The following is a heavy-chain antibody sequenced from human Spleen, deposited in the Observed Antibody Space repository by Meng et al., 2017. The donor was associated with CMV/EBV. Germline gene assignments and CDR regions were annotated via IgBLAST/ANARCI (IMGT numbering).Heavy chain of an antibody. D-gene: IGHD6-13*01. CDR2: INPSGGST. CDR1: GYTFTSYY. J-gene: IGHJ3*02. CDR3: ARDAPKQQLWGHAFDI. V-gene: IGHV1-46*01. Sequence: GESLKISCKASGYTFTSYYMHWVRQAPGQGLEWMGIINPSGGSTSYAQKFQGRVTMTRDTSTSTVYMELSSLRSEDTAVYYCARDAPKQQLWGHAFDIWGQGTMVTVSS.